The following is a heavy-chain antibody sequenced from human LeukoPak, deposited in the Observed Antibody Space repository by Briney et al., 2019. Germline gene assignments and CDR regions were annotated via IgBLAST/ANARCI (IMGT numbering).Heavy chain of an antibody. CDR1: GGSISSYY. V-gene: IGHV4-59*01. CDR3: ARGRVTMDI. J-gene: IGHJ6*04. CDR2: IYYSGNT. Sequence: SETLSLTCTVSGGSISSYYWSWIRQPPGKGLEWIGYIYYSGNTYYNASLKSRVTISVDTSKNQFSLKLTSVTAADTAVYFCARGRVTMDIWGKGTTVTISS. D-gene: IGHD2-21*02.